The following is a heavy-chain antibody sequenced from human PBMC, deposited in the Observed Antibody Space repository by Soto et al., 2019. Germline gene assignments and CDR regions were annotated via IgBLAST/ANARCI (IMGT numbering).Heavy chain of an antibody. CDR2: LYSGGQT. CDR3: SKNTVAPALVGFEY. Sequence: GGSLRLSCAVSGFNFDNSYMSWVRQAPGKGLEWVSILYSGGQTYYTESVRGRFTISRDISKNTLDLQMNRLTADDTAVYYCSKNTVAPALVGFEYWGQGALVTVSS. J-gene: IGHJ4*02. CDR1: GFNFDNSY. V-gene: IGHV3-53*01. D-gene: IGHD5-18*01.